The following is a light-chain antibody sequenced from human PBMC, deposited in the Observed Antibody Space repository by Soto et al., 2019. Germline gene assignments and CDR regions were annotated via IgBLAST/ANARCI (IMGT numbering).Light chain of an antibody. Sequence: DIVMTQSPDSLAVSLGERATINCKSSQSVLYISNNKNYLAWYQQKPGQPPKLLIYWASTRESGVPDRFSGSGSGTDFTLTISSLQAEDVAVYYCQQYYSTPQTFGQGTKVEIK. CDR1: QSVLYISNNKNY. V-gene: IGKV4-1*01. CDR2: WAS. J-gene: IGKJ1*01. CDR3: QQYYSTPQT.